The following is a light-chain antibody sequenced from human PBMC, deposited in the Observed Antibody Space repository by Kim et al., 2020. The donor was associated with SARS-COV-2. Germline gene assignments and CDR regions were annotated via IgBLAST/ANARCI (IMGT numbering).Light chain of an antibody. V-gene: IGKV1-16*02. CDR2: DAS. CDR3: QQYPDVPFT. Sequence: ASVGDSVTITCRASQDINNRLAWFQQKPGKAPRSLVYDASILHSGVPSKFSGSGSGTHFSLTISNLQPEDLATYYCQQYPDVPFTFGPGTKVDIK. J-gene: IGKJ3*01. CDR1: QDINNR.